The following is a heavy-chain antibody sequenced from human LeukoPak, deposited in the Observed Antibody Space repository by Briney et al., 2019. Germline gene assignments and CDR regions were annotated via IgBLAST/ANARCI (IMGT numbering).Heavy chain of an antibody. CDR1: GFTFSSYA. D-gene: IGHD2-2*01. J-gene: IGHJ3*02. Sequence: PGGSLRLSCAASGFTFSSYAMSWVRQAPGKGLEWASAISGSGGSTYYADSVKGRFTISRDNAKNTLYLQVNSLRAEDTAVYYCARELTYHDAFDIWGQGTMVTVSS. CDR3: ARELTYHDAFDI. CDR2: ISGSGGST. V-gene: IGHV3-23*01.